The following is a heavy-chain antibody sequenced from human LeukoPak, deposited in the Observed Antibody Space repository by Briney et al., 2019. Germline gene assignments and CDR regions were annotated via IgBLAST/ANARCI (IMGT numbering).Heavy chain of an antibody. D-gene: IGHD3-16*02. CDR2: IVPTFGTA. CDR3: ARGYDYVWGSYRAPFDY. Sequence: SVKVSCKASGGTFSSYAISWVRQAPGQGLEWMGGIVPTFGTANYAQTFQGRVTITTDESTSTAYMELSSLRSEDTAVYYCARGYDYVWGSYRAPFDYWGQGTLVTVPS. V-gene: IGHV1-69*05. J-gene: IGHJ4*02. CDR1: GGTFSSYA.